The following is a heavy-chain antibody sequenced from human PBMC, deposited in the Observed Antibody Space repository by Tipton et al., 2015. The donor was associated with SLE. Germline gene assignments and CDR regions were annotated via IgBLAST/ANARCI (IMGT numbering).Heavy chain of an antibody. CDR2: INHSGST. D-gene: IGHD3-22*01. J-gene: IGHJ4*02. V-gene: IGHV4-34*01. CDR3: AGDSSGSYYDRGGYYQLANRHFDL. Sequence: LRLSCAVYGGSFSDYYWSWIRQPPGKGLEWIGEINHSGSTNYNPSLKSRVAISVDTSKNQFPLKLSSVTAADTAVYYCAGDSSGSYYDRGGYYQLANRHFDLWGRGILVSVSS. CDR1: GGSFSDYY.